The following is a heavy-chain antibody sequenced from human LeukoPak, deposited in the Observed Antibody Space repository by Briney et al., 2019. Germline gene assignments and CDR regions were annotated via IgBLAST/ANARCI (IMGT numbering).Heavy chain of an antibody. Sequence: VASVKVSCKASGYTFTSYGISWVRQAPGQGLEWMGWISAYNGNTNYAQKLQGRVTMTTDTSTSTAYMELRSLRSDDTAVYYCASYIGDYEYLLLDYWGQGTLVTVSS. CDR2: ISAYNGNT. CDR3: ASYIGDYEYLLLDY. J-gene: IGHJ4*02. V-gene: IGHV1-18*01. D-gene: IGHD4-17*01. CDR1: GYTFTSYG.